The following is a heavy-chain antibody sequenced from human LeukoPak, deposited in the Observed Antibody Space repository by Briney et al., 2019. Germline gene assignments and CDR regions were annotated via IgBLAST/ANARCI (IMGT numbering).Heavy chain of an antibody. D-gene: IGHD3-22*01. J-gene: IGHJ4*02. V-gene: IGHV3-11*01. Sequence: GRSLRLSCAASGFTFSDYYMSWIRQAPGKGLEWVSYISSSGSTIYYADSVKGRFTISRDNAKNSLYLQMNSLRAEDTAVYYCARTQTYYYDSSGYYAGYWGQGTLVTVSS. CDR2: ISSSGSTI. CDR1: GFTFSDYY. CDR3: ARTQTYYYDSSGYYAGY.